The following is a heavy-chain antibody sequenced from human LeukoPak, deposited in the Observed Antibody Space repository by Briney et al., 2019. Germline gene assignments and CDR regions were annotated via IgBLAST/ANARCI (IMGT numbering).Heavy chain of an antibody. CDR1: GGSFGRYY. Sequence: SETLSLTCAVYGGSFGRYYWSWIRQPPGKGLEWIGEINHSGSTNYNPSLKSRVTISVDTSKNQFSLKLSSVTAADTAVYYCARTRKKVVVPAGLGPFDYWGQGTLVTVSS. J-gene: IGHJ4*02. V-gene: IGHV4-34*01. CDR2: INHSGST. D-gene: IGHD2-2*01. CDR3: ARTRKKVVVPAGLGPFDY.